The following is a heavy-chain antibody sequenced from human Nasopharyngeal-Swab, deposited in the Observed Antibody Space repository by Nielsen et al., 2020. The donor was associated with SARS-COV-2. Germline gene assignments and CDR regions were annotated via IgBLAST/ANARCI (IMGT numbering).Heavy chain of an antibody. J-gene: IGHJ6*02. Sequence: ASVKASCKASGYTFTSYDINWVRQATGQGLEWMGWMNPNSGNTGYAQKFQGRVTMTRNTSISTAYMELSSLRSEDTAVYYCARDMGGYGIEDYYYYYGMDVWGQGTTVTVSS. CDR1: GYTFTSYD. CDR2: MNPNSGNT. D-gene: IGHD5-12*01. CDR3: ARDMGGYGIEDYYYYYGMDV. V-gene: IGHV1-8*01.